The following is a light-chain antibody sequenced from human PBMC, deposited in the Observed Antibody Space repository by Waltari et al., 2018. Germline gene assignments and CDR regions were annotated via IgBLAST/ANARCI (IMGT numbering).Light chain of an antibody. Sequence: QSVLSQSPSASGTPGQRVTISCSGPSSNIGNNVVIWYQQLPGEAPKLLIYRNDQRPSGVPDRFSGSKSGTSASLAISGLQSEDEADYYCAAWDDSLHGHWVFGGGTKVTVL. CDR1: SSNIGNNV. CDR3: AAWDDSLHGHWV. V-gene: IGLV1-44*01. J-gene: IGLJ3*02. CDR2: RND.